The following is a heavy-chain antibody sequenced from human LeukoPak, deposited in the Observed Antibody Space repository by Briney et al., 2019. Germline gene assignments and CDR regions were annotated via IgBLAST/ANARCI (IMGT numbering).Heavy chain of an antibody. CDR1: GYSISSGYY. D-gene: IGHD4-17*01. Sequence: PSETLSLTCTVSGYSISSGYYWGWIRQPPGKGLEWIGSIFHSGSTYYNPSLKSRVTISVDTSKNQFSLKLSSVTAADTAVYYCARHATTVTTLTKTPPRGQYNWFDPWGQGTLVTVSS. V-gene: IGHV4-38-2*02. CDR3: ARHATTVTTLTKTPPRGQYNWFDP. CDR2: IFHSGST. J-gene: IGHJ5*02.